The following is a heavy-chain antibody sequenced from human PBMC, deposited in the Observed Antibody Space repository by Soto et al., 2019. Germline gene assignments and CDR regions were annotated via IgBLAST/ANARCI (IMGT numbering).Heavy chain of an antibody. V-gene: IGHV1-18*01. Sequence: QVQLVQSGAEVKKPGASVKVSCKASGYTFTSYGISWERQAPGQGLEWMGWISAYNGNTNYAQKLQGRVTMTTHTSTSTAYMELRSLRSDDTAVYYCASDPSLWFGELLSSWFDPWGQGTLVTVSS. D-gene: IGHD3-10*01. CDR2: ISAYNGNT. J-gene: IGHJ5*02. CDR1: GYTFTSYG. CDR3: ASDPSLWFGELLSSWFDP.